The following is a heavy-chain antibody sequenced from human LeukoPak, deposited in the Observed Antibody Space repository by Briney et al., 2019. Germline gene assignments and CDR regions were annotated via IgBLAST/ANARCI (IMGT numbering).Heavy chain of an antibody. Sequence: SETLSLTCSVSGGSISSSSYHWGWIRQPPGKGLEWLGTISYSGTTYYNPSLKSRVTISVDTTKNQFSLNLSSVTASDTAVYYCARHQASLWSVFDVWGQGTIVTVSS. J-gene: IGHJ3*01. D-gene: IGHD3-3*01. CDR3: ARHQASLWSVFDV. CDR2: ISYSGTT. CDR1: GGSISSSSYH. V-gene: IGHV4-39*01.